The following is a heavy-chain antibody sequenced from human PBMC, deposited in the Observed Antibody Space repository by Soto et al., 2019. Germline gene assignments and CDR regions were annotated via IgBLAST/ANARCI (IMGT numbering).Heavy chain of an antibody. CDR1: GFTFDDYA. D-gene: IGHD6-13*01. V-gene: IGHV3-9*01. CDR3: AKVLSRIAAAGTQPFDY. J-gene: IGHJ4*02. CDR2: ISWNSGSI. Sequence: PVGSLRLSCAASGFTFDDYAMHWVRQAPGKGLEWVSGISWNSGSIGYADSVKGRFTISRDNAKNSLYLQMNSLRAEDTALYYCAKVLSRIAAAGTQPFDYWGQGTLVTVSS.